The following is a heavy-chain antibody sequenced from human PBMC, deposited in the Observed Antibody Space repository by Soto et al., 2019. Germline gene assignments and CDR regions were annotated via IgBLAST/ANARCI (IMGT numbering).Heavy chain of an antibody. V-gene: IGHV1-69*01. D-gene: IGHD6-19*01. CDR3: ARDSIAVAGRNYDYGMDV. CDR2: IIPIFGTA. CDR1: GGTFSSYA. Sequence: QVQLVQSGAEVKKPGSSVKVSCKASGGTFSSYAISWVRQAPGQGLEWMGGIIPIFGTATYAQKFQGRVTITADESTSTAYMELSRLRSEDTAVYYCARDSIAVAGRNYDYGMDVWGQGTTVTV. J-gene: IGHJ6*02.